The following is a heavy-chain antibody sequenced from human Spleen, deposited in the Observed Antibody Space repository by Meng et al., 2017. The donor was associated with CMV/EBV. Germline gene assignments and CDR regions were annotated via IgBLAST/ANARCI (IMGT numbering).Heavy chain of an antibody. CDR1: GYTFTGYY. D-gene: IGHD6-19*01. J-gene: IGHJ4*02. CDR2: INPNIRGT. V-gene: IGHV1-2*02. CDR3: ARGYSSGWSGSAPDY. Sequence: ASVKVSCKASGYTFTGYYIHWVRQAPGQGLEWMGWINPNIRGTNYAQNFQGRVTMTTDTSISTAYMEVTRLRSDDTALYYYARGYSSGWSGSAPDYWGQGTQVTVSS.